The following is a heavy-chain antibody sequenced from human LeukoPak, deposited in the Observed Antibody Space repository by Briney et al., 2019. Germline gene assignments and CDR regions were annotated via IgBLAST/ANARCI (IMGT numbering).Heavy chain of an antibody. CDR1: GLSFSSYA. CDR3: AKGAAVAGTLYFQH. Sequence: GGSLRLSCAASGLSFSSYAMGGVRQAPGKGLEWVSAVSGTSTNTYYSDSVKGRFTISRDNSQNTLYLQMNNLEGGDTAVYYCAKGAAVAGTLYFQHWGQGTLVTVSS. J-gene: IGHJ1*01. V-gene: IGHV3-23*01. CDR2: VSGTSTNT. D-gene: IGHD6-19*01.